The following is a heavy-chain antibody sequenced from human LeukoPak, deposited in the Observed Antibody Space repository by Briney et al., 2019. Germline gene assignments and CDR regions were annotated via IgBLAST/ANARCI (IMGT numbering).Heavy chain of an antibody. Sequence: NPSETLSLPCTLSGGPISRYYWRWTRPPTGKALECIAYLFYRGGTVYNPSLESRVTISVDTSKTQFSLKLRSVSAADTAVYYWATAAVIRGVTYFYYWGQGTLVTVSS. CDR1: GGPISRYY. D-gene: IGHD3-10*01. V-gene: IGHV4-59*01. CDR2: LFYRGGT. J-gene: IGHJ4*02. CDR3: ATAAVIRGVTYFYY.